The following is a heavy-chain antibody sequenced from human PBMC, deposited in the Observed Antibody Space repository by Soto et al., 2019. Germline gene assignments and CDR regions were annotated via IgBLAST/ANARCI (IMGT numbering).Heavy chain of an antibody. D-gene: IGHD2-2*01. CDR3: ARARYCTSTSCYYYFDY. V-gene: IGHV3-48*03. Sequence: EVQLVESGGDLVQPGGSLRLSCAASGFTFSSYEMTWARQAPGKGLEWVSYISSSGSTIYYADSVKGRFTISRDNAKNSLYLQMNSLRAEDTAVYYCARARYCTSTSCYYYFDYLGQGTLVTVSS. CDR2: ISSSGSTI. J-gene: IGHJ4*02. CDR1: GFTFSSYE.